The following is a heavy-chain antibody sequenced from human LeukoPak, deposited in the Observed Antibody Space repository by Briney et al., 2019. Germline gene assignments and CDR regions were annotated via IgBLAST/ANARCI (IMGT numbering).Heavy chain of an antibody. D-gene: IGHD3-9*01. CDR1: GYTFTSYY. J-gene: IGHJ4*02. CDR2: INPSGGRT. CDR3: ARGTLRYFDF. V-gene: IGHV1-46*01. Sequence: GASVKVSCKASGYTFTSYYMHWVRQAPGQGPEWMGVINPSGGRTTSYAQKIQGRVTMTRDTSMSTANMELSSLRSEDTAVYYCARGTLRYFDFWGQGTLVTVSS.